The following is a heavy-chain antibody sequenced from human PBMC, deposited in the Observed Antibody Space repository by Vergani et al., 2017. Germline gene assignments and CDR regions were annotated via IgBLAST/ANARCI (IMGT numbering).Heavy chain of an antibody. Sequence: QVQLVESGGGVVQRGGSLRLSCATSGFTLSNYDMQWIRQGPGKGLEFVAFIQFDGSNQYYADSVKGRFTLSRDFSKTTLYPQMNSLRTDDTATYYCAKHFRGWGIDYWGQGTQVIVSS. D-gene: IGHD3-16*01. CDR3: AKHFRGWGIDY. CDR2: IQFDGSNQ. V-gene: IGHV3-30*02. CDR1: GFTLSNYD. J-gene: IGHJ4*02.